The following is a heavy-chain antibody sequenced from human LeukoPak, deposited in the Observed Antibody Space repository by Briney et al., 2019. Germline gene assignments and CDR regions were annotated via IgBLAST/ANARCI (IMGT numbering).Heavy chain of an antibody. V-gene: IGHV3-30-3*01. D-gene: IGHD1-26*01. J-gene: IGHJ4*02. CDR3: ATIGDRRSGELYRIDY. CDR2: VSYDGSNK. Sequence: PGGSLRLSCAASGFTFSNYAMHWVRQAPGEGLECVAVVSYDGSNKYYADSVKGRFTISRDNSKNTLYLQMNSLRAEDAAVYYCATIGDRRSGELYRIDYWGQGTLVTVSS. CDR1: GFTFSNYA.